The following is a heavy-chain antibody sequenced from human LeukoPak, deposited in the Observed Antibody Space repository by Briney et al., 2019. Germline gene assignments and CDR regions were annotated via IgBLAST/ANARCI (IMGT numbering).Heavy chain of an antibody. CDR1: GFTFSFHW. Sequence: GGSLRLSCDASGFTFSFHWMSWVRQAPGKGLEWVASIRPDGTEKYYLDSVKGRFTISKDNAKDSLFLQMNSLRGEDTAVYYCARLQGAYTTYDYWGQGTLVTVSS. V-gene: IGHV3-7*01. D-gene: IGHD2/OR15-2a*01. J-gene: IGHJ4*02. CDR3: ARLQGAYTTYDY. CDR2: IRPDGTEK.